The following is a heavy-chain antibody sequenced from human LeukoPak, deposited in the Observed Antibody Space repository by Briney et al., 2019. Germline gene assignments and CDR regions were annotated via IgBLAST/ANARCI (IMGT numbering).Heavy chain of an antibody. CDR3: ARATSYSSSWYNEGYYFDY. CDR2: IKQDGSEK. CDR1: GFTFSSYW. Sequence: PGGSLRLSCAASGFTFSSYWMSWVRQAPGKGLEWVANIKQDGSEKYYVDSVKGRFTISRDNAKNSLYLQMNSLRAEDTDVYYCARATSYSSSWYNEGYYFDYWGQGTLVTVSS. J-gene: IGHJ4*02. V-gene: IGHV3-7*01. D-gene: IGHD6-13*01.